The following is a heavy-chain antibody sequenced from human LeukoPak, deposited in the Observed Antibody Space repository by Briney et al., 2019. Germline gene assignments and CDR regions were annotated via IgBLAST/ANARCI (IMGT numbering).Heavy chain of an antibody. CDR2: IYPSDSET. V-gene: IGHV5-51*01. CDR1: GYSFTNYW. Sequence: GEPLKISCKGSGYSFTNYWIGWVRQMPGKGLEWMGIIYPSDSETRYRPSFQGQVTISVDKSISTAYLQWSSLKASDTAMYYCGRKISGSYYGLDYWGQGTLVTVSS. J-gene: IGHJ4*02. CDR3: GRKISGSYYGLDY. D-gene: IGHD1-26*01.